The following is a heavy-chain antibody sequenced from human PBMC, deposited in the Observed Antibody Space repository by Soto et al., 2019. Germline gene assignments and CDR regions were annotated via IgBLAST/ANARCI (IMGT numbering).Heavy chain of an antibody. CDR2: VYYTGST. Sequence: SETLSLTCSVSGGSISGSYWSWIRQSPGKGLEWLGYVYYTGSTNYSPSLRSRVSISVDTSKNEFSLRLSSVTAADTAVYFCARSVAVPGAHIDYWGQATQVTVSS. CDR3: ARSVAVPGAHIDY. J-gene: IGHJ4*02. V-gene: IGHV4-59*01. CDR1: GGSISGSY. D-gene: IGHD6-19*01.